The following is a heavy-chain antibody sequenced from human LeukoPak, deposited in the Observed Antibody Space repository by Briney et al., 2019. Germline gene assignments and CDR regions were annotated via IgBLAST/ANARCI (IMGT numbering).Heavy chain of an antibody. V-gene: IGHV4-34*01. D-gene: IGHD6-19*01. CDR2: INHSGGT. Sequence: SETLSLTCAVYGGSFSGYYWSWIRQPPGRGLEWIGEINHSGGTNYHPSPKSRVTISVDTSKNQFSLKLSSVTAADTAVYYCAGIAVAVLASPYFFDYWGQGTLVTVSS. J-gene: IGHJ4*02. CDR3: AGIAVAVLASPYFFDY. CDR1: GGSFSGYY.